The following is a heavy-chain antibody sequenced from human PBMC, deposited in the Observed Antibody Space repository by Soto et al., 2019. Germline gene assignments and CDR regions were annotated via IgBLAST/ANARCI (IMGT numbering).Heavy chain of an antibody. V-gene: IGHV1-46*01. Sequence: QVQLVQSGAEVKKPGASVRVSCKASGYTFTNYYMHWVRQAPGQGLEWVGIINCGGGGTNYAQKFQGRVIMTRDTSTNTVYMDLSSLRSEGTAVYYCVREFSGGYFDYWGQGILVTVST. D-gene: IGHD3-10*01. J-gene: IGHJ4*02. CDR1: GYTFTNYY. CDR3: VREFSGGYFDY. CDR2: INCGGGGT.